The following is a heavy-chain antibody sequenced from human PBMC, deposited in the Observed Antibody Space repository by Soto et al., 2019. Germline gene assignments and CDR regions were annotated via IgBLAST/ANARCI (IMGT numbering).Heavy chain of an antibody. J-gene: IGHJ5*02. CDR3: ARGYCSSTSCYIWDNWFDP. Sequence: PSETLSLTCTASGGSMSTYYWNWIRQSPGKGLESIGYIYSSGSTNYNPSLKSRVAISIDTSKRQIFLNLTSVTAADTAVYYCARGYCSSTSCYIWDNWFDPWGQGTLVTVSS. CDR1: GGSMSTYY. D-gene: IGHD2-2*02. V-gene: IGHV4-59*01. CDR2: IYSSGST.